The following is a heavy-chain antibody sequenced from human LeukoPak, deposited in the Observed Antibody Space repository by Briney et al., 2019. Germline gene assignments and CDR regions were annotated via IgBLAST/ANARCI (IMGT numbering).Heavy chain of an antibody. CDR3: ARDMTVVTRSKGTNWFDP. Sequence: SQTLSLTCAISGDSVSSNSAAWNWIRQSPSRGLEWLGRTYYRSKWYNDYAVSVKSRITINPDTSKNQFSLQLNSVTPEDTAVYYCARDMTVVTRSKGTNWFDPWGQGTLVTVSS. CDR1: GDSVSSNSAA. V-gene: IGHV6-1*01. D-gene: IGHD4-23*01. J-gene: IGHJ5*02. CDR2: TYYRSKWYN.